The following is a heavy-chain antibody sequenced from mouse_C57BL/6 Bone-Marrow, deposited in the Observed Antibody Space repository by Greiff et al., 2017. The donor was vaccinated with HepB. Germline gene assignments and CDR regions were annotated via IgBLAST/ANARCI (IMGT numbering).Heavy chain of an antibody. V-gene: IGHV1-63*01. CDR1: GYTFTNYW. CDR2: IYPGGGYT. D-gene: IGHD2-1*01. Sequence: QVQLQQQSGAELVRPGTSVKMSCKASGYTFTNYWIGWAKQRPGHGLEWIGDIYPGGGYTNYNEKFKGKATLTADKSSSTAYMQFSSLTSEDSAIYYCARSKKMGYGNYNWYFDVWGTGTTVTVSS. CDR3: ARSKKMGYGNYNWYFDV. J-gene: IGHJ1*03.